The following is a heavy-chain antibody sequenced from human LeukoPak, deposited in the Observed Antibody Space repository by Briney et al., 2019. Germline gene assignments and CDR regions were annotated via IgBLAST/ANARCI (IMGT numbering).Heavy chain of an antibody. J-gene: IGHJ4*02. D-gene: IGHD3-22*01. CDR2: ISGSGGST. Sequence: GGSLRLSCAASGFSFSSYAMSWVRQAPGKGLEWVSAISGSGGSTYYADSVKGRFTISRDNSKNTLYLQMNSLRAEDTAVYYCAKDPDDSSGYYFDYWGQGTLVTVSS. CDR3: AKDPDDSSGYYFDY. CDR1: GFSFSSYA. V-gene: IGHV3-23*01.